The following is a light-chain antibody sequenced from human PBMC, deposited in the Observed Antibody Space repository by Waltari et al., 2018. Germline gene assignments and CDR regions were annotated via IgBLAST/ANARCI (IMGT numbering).Light chain of an antibody. V-gene: IGKV3-20*01. Sequence: NVLTQSPGTVSLSPGERATLSCRASQTVSDSYLAWYQHQPGQAPRLLIYGASSRATGIPDRFSGSGSGTDFTLTISSLQSEDFAIYYCQQYNNWPYTFGQGTKLEIK. CDR2: GAS. CDR3: QQYNNWPYT. J-gene: IGKJ2*01. CDR1: QTVSDSY.